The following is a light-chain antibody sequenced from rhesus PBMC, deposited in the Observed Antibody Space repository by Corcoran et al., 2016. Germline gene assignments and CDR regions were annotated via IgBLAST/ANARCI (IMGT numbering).Light chain of an antibody. CDR3: QQYDSTPLT. CDR1: QSLLYSSNNKNY. Sequence: DIVMTQSPDSLAVSLGERVTINCKSSQSLLYSSNNKNYLAWYQQKPGQTPKVLIYWASTRESGVPNRFVGIGSGTDFTRTISGLQAEDVAVYYCQQYDSTPLTFGGGTKVEIK. J-gene: IGKJ4*01. CDR2: WAS. V-gene: IGKV4-1*01.